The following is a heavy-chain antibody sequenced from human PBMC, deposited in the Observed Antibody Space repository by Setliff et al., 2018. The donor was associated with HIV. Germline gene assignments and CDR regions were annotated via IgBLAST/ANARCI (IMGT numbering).Heavy chain of an antibody. J-gene: IGHJ4*02. CDR1: GFIFSSYN. CDR3: AKDHATSSWFTALLDN. CDR2: ISSSGNYI. V-gene: IGHV3-21*04. D-gene: IGHD6-13*01. Sequence: GGSLRLSCAASGFIFSSYNMNWVRQAPGKGLEWVSSISSSGNYIYYADSVKGQFTISRDNSKNTLYLQMNSLRAEDTAVYYCAKDHATSSWFTALLDNWGQGALVTVSS.